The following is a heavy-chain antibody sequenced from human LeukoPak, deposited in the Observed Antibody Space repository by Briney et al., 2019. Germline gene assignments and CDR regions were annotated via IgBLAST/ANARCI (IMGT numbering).Heavy chain of an antibody. D-gene: IGHD3-10*01. CDR1: GASVSSDY. J-gene: IGHJ4*02. CDR3: GRNLGSGSDY. Sequence: PSETLSLTCSVSGASVSSDYWNWIRQSPGRGLEWIGYTHYRGDINYNPSLKSRLTMSVDASSNQVSLKLSSVTAADAAVYYCGRNLGSGSDYWGQGTLVTVSS. V-gene: IGHV4-59*02. CDR2: THYRGDI.